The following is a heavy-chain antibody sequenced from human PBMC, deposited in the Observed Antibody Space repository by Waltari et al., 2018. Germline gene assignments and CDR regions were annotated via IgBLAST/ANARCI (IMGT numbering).Heavy chain of an antibody. CDR1: GFTLSSSY. CDR3: ARDGGGNGYIHY. J-gene: IGHJ4*02. V-gene: IGHV3-74*01. D-gene: IGHD3-16*01. Sequence: EVQLVESGGGLVQPGGSLRLSCEASGFTLSSSYMHWVRQVPGKGLVLVSRINTDGSSANYADSLKGRFTISRDNGKNTLYLQMNSLRAEDTAVYYCARDGGGNGYIHYWGQGTLVTVSS. CDR2: INTDGSSA.